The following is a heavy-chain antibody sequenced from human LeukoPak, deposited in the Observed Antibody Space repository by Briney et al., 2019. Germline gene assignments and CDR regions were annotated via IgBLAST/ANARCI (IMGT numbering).Heavy chain of an antibody. CDR1: GGSISSYY. V-gene: IGHV4-4*07. J-gene: IGHJ4*02. CDR2: IYTSGST. Sequence: SETLSLTCTVSGGSISSYYWSWIRQPAGKGLEWVGRIYTSGSTNYNPSLKSRVTISLDTSKNQFSLKLSSVTAADTAVYYCAGHHPRNTVDFWGQGTLVTVSS. CDR3: AGHHPRNTVDF. D-gene: IGHD2/OR15-2a*01.